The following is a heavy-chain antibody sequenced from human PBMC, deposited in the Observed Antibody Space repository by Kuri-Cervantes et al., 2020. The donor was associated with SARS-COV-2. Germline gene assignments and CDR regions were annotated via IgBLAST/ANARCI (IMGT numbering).Heavy chain of an antibody. CDR1: GYTFTDYY. J-gene: IGHJ5*02. Sequence: GGSLRLSCKASGYTFTDYYMHWVRQAPGQGLEWMGWINPNSGGTNYAQKFQGRVTMTRDTSISTAYMELSRLRSDDTAVYYCARGNGSGSGGWFDPWGQGTLVTVSS. V-gene: IGHV1-2*02. D-gene: IGHD3-10*01. CDR2: INPNSGGT. CDR3: ARGNGSGSGGWFDP.